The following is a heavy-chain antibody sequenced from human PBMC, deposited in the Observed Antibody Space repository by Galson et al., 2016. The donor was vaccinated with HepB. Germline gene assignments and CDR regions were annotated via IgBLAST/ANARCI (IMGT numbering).Heavy chain of an antibody. J-gene: IGHJ6*03. CDR1: GFTFSDHY. V-gene: IGHV3-11*06. CDR3: ARVSPTATYYDFWSGKYYYMDV. D-gene: IGHD3-3*01. CDR2: ISTSSSYT. Sequence: SLRLSCAASGFTFSDHYMSWIRQAPGKGLEWVSYISTSSSYTNSADSVKGRFIISRDNAKNSMYLQMNSLRAEDTAVYYCARVSPTATYYDFWSGKYYYMDVWGKGTTVTVSS.